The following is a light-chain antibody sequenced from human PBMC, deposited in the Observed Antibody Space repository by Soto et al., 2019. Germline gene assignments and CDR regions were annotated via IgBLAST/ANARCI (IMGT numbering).Light chain of an antibody. J-gene: IGKJ2*03. CDR2: EAS. CDR1: QSINNY. Sequence: DIVLKQSPATLSLSPGETATLYSRARQSINNYIAWFQQKPGQPPTLLIYEASNRSVGIPARLTGSGSWTEFNLTISSLEPEDCAVYYCQQRSSWPPYSFGQGTKLEIK. V-gene: IGKV3-11*01. CDR3: QQRSSWPPYS.